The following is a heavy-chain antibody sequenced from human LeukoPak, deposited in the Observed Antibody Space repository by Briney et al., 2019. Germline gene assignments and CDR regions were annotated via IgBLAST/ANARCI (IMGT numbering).Heavy chain of an antibody. CDR2: IYYSGST. J-gene: IGHJ4*02. CDR3: ARVTPDPYTAMAIYPPDY. D-gene: IGHD5-18*01. V-gene: IGHV4-59*01. Sequence: SETLSLTCTVSGGSISSYYWSWIRQPPGKGLEWIGYIYYSGSTNYNPSLKSRVTVSVDTSKNQFSLKLSSVTAADTAVYYCARVTPDPYTAMAIYPPDYWGQGTLVTVSS. CDR1: GGSISSYY.